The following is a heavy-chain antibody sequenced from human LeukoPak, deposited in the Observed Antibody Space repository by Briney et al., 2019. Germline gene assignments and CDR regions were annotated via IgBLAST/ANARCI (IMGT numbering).Heavy chain of an antibody. V-gene: IGHV4-34*01. J-gene: IGHJ4*02. Sequence: ASETPSLTCAVYGGSFSGYYWSWIRQPPGKGLEWIGEINHSGSTNYNPSLKSRVTISVDTSKNQFSLKLSSVTAADTAVYYCARQRYSSSSKFDYWGQGTLVTVSS. D-gene: IGHD6-6*01. CDR2: INHSGST. CDR1: GGSFSGYY. CDR3: ARQRYSSSSKFDY.